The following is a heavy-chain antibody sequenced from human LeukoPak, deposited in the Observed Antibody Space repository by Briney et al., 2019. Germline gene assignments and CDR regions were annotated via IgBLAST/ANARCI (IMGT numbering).Heavy chain of an antibody. CDR3: AKGISNRDWALDS. CDR2: IGRGGTAT. V-gene: IGHV3-23*01. J-gene: IGHJ4*02. Sequence: GGSLRLSCTASQFSFSGYNMTWVRQAPGKGLEWISSIGRGGTATYYADSVRGRFTITRDNSQNTLYMQLNSLRAEDMAVYYCAKGISNRDWALDSWGQGTLVTVSS. CDR1: QFSFSGYN. D-gene: IGHD2-21*02.